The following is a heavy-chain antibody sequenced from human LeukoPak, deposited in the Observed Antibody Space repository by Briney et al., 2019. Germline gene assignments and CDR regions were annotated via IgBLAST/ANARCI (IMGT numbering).Heavy chain of an antibody. V-gene: IGHV1-24*01. J-gene: IGHJ4*02. Sequence: ASVKVSCKVSGHTLTELSMHWVRQAPGKGLEWMGGFDPEDGETIYAQKFQGRVTMTEDTSTDTAYMELSSLRSEDTAVYYCATGPNTSFEYGSFDYWGQGTLVTVSS. CDR1: GHTLTELS. CDR2: FDPEDGET. CDR3: ATGPNTSFEYGSFDY. D-gene: IGHD2-2*01.